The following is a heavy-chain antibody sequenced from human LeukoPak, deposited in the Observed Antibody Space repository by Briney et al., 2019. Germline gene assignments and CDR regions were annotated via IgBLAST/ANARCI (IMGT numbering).Heavy chain of an antibody. J-gene: IGHJ4*02. CDR3: ARAFDYGSNSGYFDY. Sequence: ASVKVSCKASGGTFSSYAISWVRQAPGQGLEWMGGIIPIFGTANYAQKFQGRVTITADESTSTAYMELSSLRSEDTAVYYCARAFDYGSNSGYFDYWGQGTLVTVSS. CDR2: IIPIFGTA. V-gene: IGHV1-69*13. CDR1: GGTFSSYA. D-gene: IGHD4-23*01.